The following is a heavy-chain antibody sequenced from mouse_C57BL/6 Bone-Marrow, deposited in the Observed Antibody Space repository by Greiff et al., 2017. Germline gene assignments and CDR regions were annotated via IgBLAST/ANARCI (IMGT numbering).Heavy chain of an antibody. D-gene: IGHD2-4*01. J-gene: IGHJ4*01. CDR2: IYPGSGNT. Sequence: VQLVESGPELVKPGASVKISCKASGYSFTSYYIHWVKQRPGQGLEWIGWIYPGSGNTKYNEKFKGKATLTADTSSSTAYMQLSSLTSEDSAVYYCARWRLRDYAMDYWGQGTSVTVSS. V-gene: IGHV1-66*01. CDR3: ARWRLRDYAMDY. CDR1: GYSFTSYY.